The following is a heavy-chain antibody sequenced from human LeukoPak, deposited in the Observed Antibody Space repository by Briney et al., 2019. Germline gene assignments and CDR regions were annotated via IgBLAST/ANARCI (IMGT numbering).Heavy chain of an antibody. CDR1: GFTVSSTY. CDR2: IYSGGST. V-gene: IGHV3-53*01. J-gene: IGHJ4*02. Sequence: GGSLRLSCAASGFTVSSTYISWVRQAPGKGLEWVSVIYSGGSTYYADSVKGRLTISRDNSKNTLYLQMDSLRVEDTAVFYCARGHADSSGSWYGRFDCWGQGTLVTVSS. CDR3: ARGHADSSGSWYGRFDC. D-gene: IGHD6-13*01.